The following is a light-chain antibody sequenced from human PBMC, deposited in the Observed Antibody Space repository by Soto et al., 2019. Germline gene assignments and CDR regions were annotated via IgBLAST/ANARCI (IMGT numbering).Light chain of an antibody. CDR2: IAS. CDR1: QSVNSDY. V-gene: IGKV3-20*01. J-gene: IGKJ1*01. CDR3: QQYGTSPWT. Sequence: EIVLTQSPGTLSLFRGERATLSCRATQSVNSDYLAWYQQKPGQAPRLLIYIASRRATGIPDRFSGSGSGTDFTLTINRLEPEDFAVYYCQQYGTSPWTFGQGTKVEIK.